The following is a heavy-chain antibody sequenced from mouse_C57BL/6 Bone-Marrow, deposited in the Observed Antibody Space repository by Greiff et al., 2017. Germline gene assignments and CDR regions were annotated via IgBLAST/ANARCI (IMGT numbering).Heavy chain of an antibody. CDR1: GFNIKDDY. CDR2: IDPEIGDT. Sequence: VQLQQSGAELVRPGASVKLSCTASGFNIKDDYIHWVKQRPEQGLEWIGWIDPEIGDTEYASKFQGEATLTSDTSSNTAYLQLSSLTSEDTAVYYCSSFDGNYFDFWGQGTPLTVAS. J-gene: IGHJ2*01. D-gene: IGHD2-3*01. V-gene: IGHV14-4*01. CDR3: SSFDGNYFDF.